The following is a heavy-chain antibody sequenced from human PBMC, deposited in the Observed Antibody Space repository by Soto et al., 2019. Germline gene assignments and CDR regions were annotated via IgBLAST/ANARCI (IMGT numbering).Heavy chain of an antibody. CDR2: IYDSGSF. Sequence: SETLSLTCTVSGASISSGDYFWSWIRQSPGKGLEWIGYIYDSGSFYYNPSLKSRVSMSVDTSKNQFSLKLRSVTAADTAVYYCAREKGYTSGPKNFDYWGQGTLVTVSS. J-gene: IGHJ4*02. V-gene: IGHV4-30-4*01. D-gene: IGHD5-12*01. CDR3: AREKGYTSGPKNFDY. CDR1: GASISSGDYF.